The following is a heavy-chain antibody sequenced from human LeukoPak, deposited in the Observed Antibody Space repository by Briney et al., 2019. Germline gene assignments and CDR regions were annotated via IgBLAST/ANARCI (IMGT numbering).Heavy chain of an antibody. J-gene: IGHJ6*02. V-gene: IGHV3-30-3*01. CDR3: ARAKGYSYYGMDV. Sequence: GGSLRLSCAASGFTFSSYAMHWVRQAPGKGLEWVAVISYDGSNKYYADSVKGRFTISRDNAKNSLYLQMNSLRAEDTAVYYCARAKGYSYYGMDVWGQGTTVTVSS. D-gene: IGHD5-18*01. CDR2: ISYDGSNK. CDR1: GFTFSSYA.